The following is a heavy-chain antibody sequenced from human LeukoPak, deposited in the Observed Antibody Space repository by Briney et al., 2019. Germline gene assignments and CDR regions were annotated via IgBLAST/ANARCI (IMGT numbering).Heavy chain of an antibody. V-gene: IGHV1-8*01. CDR1: GYTFTSYD. J-gene: IGHJ1*01. D-gene: IGHD3-9*01. CDR2: MNPNSGNT. Sequence: ASVKVSCKASGYTFTSYDINWVRQATGQGLEWMGWMNPNSGNTGYAQKFQGRVTMTRHTSISTAYMELSSLRSEDTAVYYCARAGGYDILTGYYKYFQHWGQGTLVTVSS. CDR3: ARAGGYDILTGYYKYFQH.